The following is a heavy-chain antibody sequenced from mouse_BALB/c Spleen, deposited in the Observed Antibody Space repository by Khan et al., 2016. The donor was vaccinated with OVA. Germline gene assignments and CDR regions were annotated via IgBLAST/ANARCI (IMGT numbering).Heavy chain of an antibody. V-gene: IGHV3-2*02. CDR1: GYSITSDYA. J-gene: IGHJ4*01. D-gene: IGHD2-3*01. CDR2: ISNSGST. CDR3: ARDGSRYNYAIDY. Sequence: EVQLQESGPGLVKPSQSLSLSCTVTGYSITSDYAWNWMRQFPGNKLECMGYISNSGSTNYNPALKSRISITRDTSKNQFFMQLNSVTTEDTATYYCARDGSRYNYAIDYWGQGTSVTVSS.